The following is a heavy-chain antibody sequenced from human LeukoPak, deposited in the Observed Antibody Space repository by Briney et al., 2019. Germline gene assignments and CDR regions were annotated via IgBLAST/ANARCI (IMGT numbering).Heavy chain of an antibody. CDR3: ARVVPAAPGPFQH. Sequence: ASVKVSCKASGYTFTSYDINWVRQATGQGLEWMGWMNPNSGNTGYAQKFQGRVTMTRNTSIGTAYMELSSLRSEDTAVYYCARVVPAAPGPFQHWGQGTLVTVSS. J-gene: IGHJ1*01. CDR1: GYTFTSYD. CDR2: MNPNSGNT. V-gene: IGHV1-8*01. D-gene: IGHD2-2*01.